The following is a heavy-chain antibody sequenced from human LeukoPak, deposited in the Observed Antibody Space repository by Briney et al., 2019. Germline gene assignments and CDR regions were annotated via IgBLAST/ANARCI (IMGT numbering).Heavy chain of an antibody. CDR2: IYYSGST. CDR1: GGSISSYY. D-gene: IGHD3-22*01. J-gene: IGHJ5*02. V-gene: IGHV4-59*01. Sequence: PSETLSLTCTVSGGSISSYYWSWIRQPPGKGLEWIGYIYYSGSTNYNPSLKSRVTISVDTSKNQFALKLSSVTAADTAVYYCVREEYYYDSSGYGDNWFDPWGQGTLVTVSS. CDR3: VREEYYYDSSGYGDNWFDP.